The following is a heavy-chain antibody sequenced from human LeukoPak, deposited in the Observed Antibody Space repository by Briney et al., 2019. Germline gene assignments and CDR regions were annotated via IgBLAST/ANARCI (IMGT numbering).Heavy chain of an antibody. CDR3: CKDIPLTRAWALKH. CDR2: ISGSGGST. CDR1: GFTFSSYA. D-gene: IGHD2-21*01. V-gene: IGHV3-23*01. J-gene: IGHJ4*02. Sequence: PGGSLRLSCAASGFTFSSYAMSWVRQAPGKGLEWVSAISGSGGSTYYADPVKGRFTISRDNSKNTLYLQMNSLRAEDTAVYYCCKDIPLTRAWALKHWGQGALVTVSS.